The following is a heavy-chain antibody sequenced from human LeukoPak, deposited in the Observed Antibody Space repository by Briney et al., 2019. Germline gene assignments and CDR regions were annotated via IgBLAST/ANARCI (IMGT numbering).Heavy chain of an antibody. V-gene: IGHV4-34*01. CDR1: VGSFSGYY. J-gene: IGHJ5*02. CDR2: IYYSGST. D-gene: IGHD6-13*01. Sequence: SETLTLTCAVYVGSFSGYYWSWIRQPPGKGLEWIGSIYYSGSTYYNPSLKSRVTISVDTSKNQFSLELSSVTAADTAVYYCARHRGSSSWFSWGQGTLVTVSS. CDR3: ARHRGSSSWFS.